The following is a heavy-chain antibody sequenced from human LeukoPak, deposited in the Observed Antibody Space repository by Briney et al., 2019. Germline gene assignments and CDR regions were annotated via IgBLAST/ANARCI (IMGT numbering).Heavy chain of an antibody. CDR1: GFPFSSYW. CDR2: IKQDGGET. D-gene: IGHD4-23*01. Sequence: GGSLRLSCAASGFPFSSYWMAWVRQAPGKGLEWVASIKQDGGETFYVDSVKGRFTISRDNAKNSLYLQMNSLRAEDTALYYCAKDILLRGGHGGPHAFDIWGQGTMVTVSS. CDR3: AKDILLRGGHGGPHAFDI. J-gene: IGHJ3*02. V-gene: IGHV3-7*03.